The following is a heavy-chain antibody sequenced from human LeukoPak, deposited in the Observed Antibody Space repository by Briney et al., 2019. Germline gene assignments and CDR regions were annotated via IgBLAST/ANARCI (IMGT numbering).Heavy chain of an antibody. D-gene: IGHD2-2*01. CDR1: GYSISSGYY. CDR3: ARGGCSSTSCYD. Sequence: PSETLSLTCTVSGYSISSGYYWGWIRQPPGKGLEWIGSIYHSGSTYYNPSLKSRVTISVDTSKNQFSLKLSSVTAADTAVYYCARGGCSSTSCYDWGQGTLVTVSS. J-gene: IGHJ4*02. CDR2: IYHSGST. V-gene: IGHV4-38-2*02.